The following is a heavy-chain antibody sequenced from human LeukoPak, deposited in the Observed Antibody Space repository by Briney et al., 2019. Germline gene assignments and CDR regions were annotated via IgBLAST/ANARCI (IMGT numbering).Heavy chain of an antibody. D-gene: IGHD1-26*01. CDR3: ARGRIGADLFDY. Sequence: ASVKVSCKTSGGTFSSYAISWVRQAPGQGLEWMGRIIPILGIANYAQKFQGRVTITADESTSTAYMELSSLRSEDTAVYYCARGRIGADLFDYWGLGTLVTVSS. CDR1: GGTFSSYA. V-gene: IGHV1-69*04. CDR2: IIPILGIA. J-gene: IGHJ4*02.